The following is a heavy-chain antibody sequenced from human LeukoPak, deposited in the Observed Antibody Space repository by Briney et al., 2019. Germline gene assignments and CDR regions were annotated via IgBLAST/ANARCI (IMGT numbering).Heavy chain of an antibody. V-gene: IGHV3-66*01. CDR1: GFSVSNYF. Sequence: GGSLRLSCAASGFSVSNYFMSWVRKAPGKGLEWVSVVYNSGDTYHSDSVKGRFTLSRDKSKNTLYLQMNSLRAEDTALYYCTRDPDAWGQGALVTVAS. CDR2: VYNSGDT. J-gene: IGHJ5*02. CDR3: TRDPDA.